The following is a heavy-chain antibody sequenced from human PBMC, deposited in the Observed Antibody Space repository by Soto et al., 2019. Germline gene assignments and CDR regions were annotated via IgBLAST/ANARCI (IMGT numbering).Heavy chain of an antibody. D-gene: IGHD1-1*01. CDR2: LYDVDGS. J-gene: IGHJ3*01. V-gene: IGHV3-53*01. CDR3: ATWHEREHAYDV. Sequence: RLSCAAFGLTISGKKYVAWVRQAPGKGLEWVSALYDVDGSFYADSVKGRFTTSSDSSKTTVYLQMNDLRPDDTAVYYCATWHEREHAYDVWGQETTVTVSS. CDR1: GLTISGKKY.